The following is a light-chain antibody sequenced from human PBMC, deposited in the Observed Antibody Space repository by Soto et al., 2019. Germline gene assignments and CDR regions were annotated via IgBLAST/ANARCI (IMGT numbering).Light chain of an antibody. V-gene: IGLV1-44*01. CDR2: SNN. CDR3: SAWDASMNGPV. J-gene: IGLJ2*01. Sequence: QSVLTQPPSASGTPGQRVTISCSGSSCNIGSNTVNWYQQLQGTAPKILIYSNNQRPSGGAARFSGSKYGTSASLAISGLQYADEDADYYSAWDASMNGPVFGGGTKLTVL. CDR1: SCNIGSNT.